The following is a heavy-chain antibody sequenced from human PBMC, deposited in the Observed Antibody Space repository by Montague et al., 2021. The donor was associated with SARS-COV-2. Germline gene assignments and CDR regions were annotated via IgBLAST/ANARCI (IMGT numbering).Heavy chain of an antibody. V-gene: IGHV4-61*02. CDR2: IYPSGST. CDR1: GGSISSGSYY. Sequence: TLSLTCTVSGGSISSGSYYWSWIRQPAGKGLEWIGRIYPSGSTNCNPSLKSRVTISVDTSKNQFSLKLSSVTAADTAVYYCARDIAVAGLFDYWGQGTLVTVSS. D-gene: IGHD6-19*01. CDR3: ARDIAVAGLFDY. J-gene: IGHJ4*02.